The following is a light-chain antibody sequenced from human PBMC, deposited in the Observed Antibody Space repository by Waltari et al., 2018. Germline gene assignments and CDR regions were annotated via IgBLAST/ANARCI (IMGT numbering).Light chain of an antibody. J-gene: IGLJ2*01. CDR1: SSNVGRYNF. Sequence: QSALTQPASVSGSPGQSITIPCTGSSSNVGRYNFVSWYQQHPGKAPKLIIFDVTDRPSGVSDRFSGSKSGNTASLTISGLQPEDEADYYCSSHTTSSTLVFGGGTRVTVL. CDR3: SSHTTSSTLV. V-gene: IGLV2-14*03. CDR2: DVT.